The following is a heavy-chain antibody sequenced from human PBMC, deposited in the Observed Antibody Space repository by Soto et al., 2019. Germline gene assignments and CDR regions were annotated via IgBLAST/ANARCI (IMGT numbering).Heavy chain of an antibody. V-gene: IGHV3-30*18. J-gene: IGHJ4*02. CDR2: ISDDGSNK. D-gene: IGHD3-22*01. Sequence: QVQLVESGGGVVQPGRSLRLSCAASGFTFSSYGMHWVRQAPGKGLEWVAVISDDGSNKYYADSLKGRFTISRDNSXXTLYLQMNSLRAEDTAVYYCAKEWVYDTSGWSFDYWGQGTLVTVSS. CDR1: GFTFSSYG. CDR3: AKEWVYDTSGWSFDY.